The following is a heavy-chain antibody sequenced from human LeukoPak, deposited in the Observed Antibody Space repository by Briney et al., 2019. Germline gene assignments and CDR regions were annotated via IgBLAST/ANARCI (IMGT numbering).Heavy chain of an antibody. CDR1: AFTFSNYW. Sequence: GGSLRLSCAASAFTFSNYWMHWVRQVPGKGLMWVSRINSDGSDATYADSVKGRFTISRDNAKSTLYLQLISLRAEGTAVYYCAREDRFGYNYAYGLDIWGRGTTVTVSS. CDR3: AREDRFGYNYAYGLDI. V-gene: IGHV3-74*01. J-gene: IGHJ6*02. CDR2: INSDGSDA. D-gene: IGHD1-1*01.